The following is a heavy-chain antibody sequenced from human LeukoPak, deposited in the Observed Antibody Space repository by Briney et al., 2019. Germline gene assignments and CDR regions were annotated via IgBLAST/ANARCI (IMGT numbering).Heavy chain of an antibody. CDR1: GFTFGNYA. Sequence: TGGSLRLSCAASGFTFGNYAMSWVRQAPGKGLEWVSSFSGRGGSTYYADSVKGRFTISRDNSKNTLYLQMNSLSAEDTAVYYCAKVPCYSYYYAMDFWGQGTTVIVSS. J-gene: IGHJ6*02. V-gene: IGHV3-23*01. CDR2: FSGRGGST. CDR3: AKVPCYSYYYAMDF.